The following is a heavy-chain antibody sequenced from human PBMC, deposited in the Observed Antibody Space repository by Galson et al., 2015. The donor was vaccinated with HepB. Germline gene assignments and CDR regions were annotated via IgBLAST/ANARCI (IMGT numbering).Heavy chain of an antibody. D-gene: IGHD2-2*02. Sequence: SLRLSCAASGFTFSRYGMHWVRQAPGKGLEWVAVISYDGSNKYYGDSVKGRFTISRDNSKNTLYLQMNSLRAEDTAVYYCAKDYRVVPAAIGSHYYYYYYMDVWGKGTTVTVSS. CDR1: GFTFSRYG. CDR3: AKDYRVVPAAIGSHYYYYYYMDV. V-gene: IGHV3-30*18. J-gene: IGHJ6*03. CDR2: ISYDGSNK.